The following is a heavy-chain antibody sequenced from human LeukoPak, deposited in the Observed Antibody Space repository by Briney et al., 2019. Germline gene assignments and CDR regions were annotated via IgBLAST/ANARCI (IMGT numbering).Heavy chain of an antibody. V-gene: IGHV3-23*01. D-gene: IGHD3-10*01. Sequence: PGGSLRLSCAASGFTFSDYYMSWIRQAPGKGLEWVSAISGSGGSTYYADSVKGRFTISRDNSKNTLYLQMDSLRAEDTAVYYCAKVLSGYYGSGSYYYMDVWGKGTTVTISS. J-gene: IGHJ6*03. CDR3: AKVLSGYYGSGSYYYMDV. CDR2: ISGSGGST. CDR1: GFTFSDYY.